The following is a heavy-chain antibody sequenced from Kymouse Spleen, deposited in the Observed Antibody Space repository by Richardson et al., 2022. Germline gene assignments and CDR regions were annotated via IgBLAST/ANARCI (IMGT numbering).Heavy chain of an antibody. CDR1: GFTFSSYD. V-gene: IGHV3-13*01. Sequence: EVQLVESGGGLVQPGGSLRLSCAASGFTFSSYDMHWVRQATGKGLEWVSAIGTAGDTYYPGSVKGRFTISRENAKNSLYLQMNSLRAGDTAVYYCARGLYCTNGVCPYGMDVWGQGTTVTVSS. CDR3: ARGLYCTNGVCPYGMDV. CDR2: IGTAGDT. D-gene: IGHD2-8*01. J-gene: IGHJ6*02.